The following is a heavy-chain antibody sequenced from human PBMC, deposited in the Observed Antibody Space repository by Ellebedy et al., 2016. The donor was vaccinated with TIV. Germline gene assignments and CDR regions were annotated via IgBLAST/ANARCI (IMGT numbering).Heavy chain of an antibody. Sequence: GESLKISXTASGFTFRSYGMHWVRQAPGKGLEWVAVISYDGRNKHYADSVRGQFTISRDNFKNTLYLQMNSPRTEDTAVYYCAKGLAYCGGDCFPFDYWGQGTLVTVSS. J-gene: IGHJ4*02. CDR1: GFTFRSYG. V-gene: IGHV3-30*18. CDR3: AKGLAYCGGDCFPFDY. D-gene: IGHD2-21*02. CDR2: ISYDGRNK.